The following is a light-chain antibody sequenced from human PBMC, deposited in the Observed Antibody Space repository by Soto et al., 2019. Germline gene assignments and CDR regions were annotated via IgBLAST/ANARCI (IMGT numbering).Light chain of an antibody. CDR3: QQAYSLPYT. CDR1: QSVLKSSNNNNF. J-gene: IGKJ2*01. Sequence: DIVMTQSPDSLAVSLGERATINCKSSQSVLKSSNNNNFLAWYQQKPGQPPKLLIYWASTRESGVPDRFSGSGSGTEFTLTISSLQSEYVAVYYCQQAYSLPYTFRQGTKLEIK. CDR2: WAS. V-gene: IGKV4-1*01.